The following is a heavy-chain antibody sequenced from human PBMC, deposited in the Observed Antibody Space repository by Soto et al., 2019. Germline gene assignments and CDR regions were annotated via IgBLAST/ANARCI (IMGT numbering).Heavy chain of an antibody. V-gene: IGHV4-34*01. D-gene: IGHD5-18*01. J-gene: IGHJ4*02. CDR3: ACSSGRGDRYGHFDF. Sequence: SETLSLTCAVSGGSFNGYYWNWLRQPPGKGLEWIGEINHSRDTNYNPSLKSRVTISVDTSKNQFSLKLSSVTAADTAVYYCACSSGRGDRYGHFDFWGQGSLVTVSS. CDR1: GGSFNGYY. CDR2: INHSRDT.